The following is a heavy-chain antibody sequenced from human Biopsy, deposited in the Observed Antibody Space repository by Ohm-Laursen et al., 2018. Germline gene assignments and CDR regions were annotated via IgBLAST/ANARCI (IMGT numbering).Heavy chain of an antibody. CDR1: GGSISSFY. D-gene: IGHD2-15*01. CDR3: ARRGSGGRSFDH. V-gene: IGHV4-59*08. CDR2: ISDSGST. J-gene: IGHJ4*02. Sequence: SDTLSLTCPVSGGSISSFYWTWIRQPPGKGPEWIGDISDSGSTNYKPSLKSRVIISVDTSKNQFSLNLSSVTAADTAVYYCARRGSGGRSFDHWGQGTLVTVSP.